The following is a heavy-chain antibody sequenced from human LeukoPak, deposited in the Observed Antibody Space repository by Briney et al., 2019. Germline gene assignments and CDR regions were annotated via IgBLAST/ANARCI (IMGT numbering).Heavy chain of an antibody. CDR3: AKDAHVRVVVPAPTDY. CDR1: GFTFSSYG. D-gene: IGHD2-2*01. J-gene: IGHJ4*02. V-gene: IGHV3-30*02. CDR2: IRYDGSNK. Sequence: PGGSLRLSCAASGFTFSSYGMHWVRQAPGKGLEWVAFIRYDGSNKYYADSVKGRFTISRDNSKNTLYLQMNSLRAEDTAVYYCAKDAHVRVVVPAPTDYWGQGTLVTVSS.